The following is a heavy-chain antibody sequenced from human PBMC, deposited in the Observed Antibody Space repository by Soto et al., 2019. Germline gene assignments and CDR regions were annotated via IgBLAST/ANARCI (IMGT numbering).Heavy chain of an antibody. J-gene: IGHJ5*02. Sequence: SGPTLVNPTQTLTLTCTFSGFSLSTSGMCVSWIRQPPGKALEWLARIDWDDDKYYSKSLKTRLTISKDTSQTQVVLTMTNMDPVDTAMYYFALIRIAAARINFDPSGQGILVTVPS. CDR2: IDWDDDK. CDR1: GFSLSTSGMC. D-gene: IGHD6-13*01. CDR3: ALIRIAAARINFDP. V-gene: IGHV2-70*11.